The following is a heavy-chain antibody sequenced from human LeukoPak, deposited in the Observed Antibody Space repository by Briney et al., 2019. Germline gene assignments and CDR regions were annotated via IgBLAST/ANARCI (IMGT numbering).Heavy chain of an antibody. Sequence: PSETLSLTCTVSGGSISSSSYYWGWIRQPPGKGLKWIGSIYYSGNTYFNPSLKSRLTMSVDTSKNQFSLKLTSVTAADTAVYYCASPTSQVDYWGQGTLVTVSS. CDR1: GGSISSSSYY. V-gene: IGHV4-39*01. J-gene: IGHJ4*02. CDR2: IYYSGNT. CDR3: ASPTSQVDY. D-gene: IGHD2-2*01.